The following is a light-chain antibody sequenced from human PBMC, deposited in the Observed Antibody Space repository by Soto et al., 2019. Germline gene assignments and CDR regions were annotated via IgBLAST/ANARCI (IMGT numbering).Light chain of an antibody. CDR3: SAWDDSLNGGV. CDR2: GNN. J-gene: IGLJ2*01. V-gene: IGLV1-44*01. CDR1: SSNIGSTT. Sequence: QSVLTQPPSASGTPGQRVTISCSGRSSNIGSTTVNWYQHLPGTAPKLLIYGNNQRPSGVPDRFSGAKSGTSASLAISGRQSEDDADYYCSAWDDSLNGGVFGGGTKLTVL.